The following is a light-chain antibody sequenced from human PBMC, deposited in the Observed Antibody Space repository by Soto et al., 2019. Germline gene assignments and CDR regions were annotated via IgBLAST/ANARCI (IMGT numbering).Light chain of an antibody. Sequence: QSVLTQPPSVSGAPGQRVTISCTGSSSNIGTGYDVHWYQQLPGTAPKLLIYGNSNRPSGVPDRFSGSKSGTSASLAITGLQAVDEADYYCQSYDSNLSVVFGGGTKLTVL. CDR1: SSNIGTGYD. V-gene: IGLV1-40*01. J-gene: IGLJ2*01. CDR2: GNS. CDR3: QSYDSNLSVV.